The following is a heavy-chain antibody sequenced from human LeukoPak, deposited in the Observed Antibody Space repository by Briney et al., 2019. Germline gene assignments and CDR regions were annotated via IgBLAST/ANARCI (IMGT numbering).Heavy chain of an antibody. D-gene: IGHD3-22*01. CDR3: ARGGPLGYYYDSSGYYRRFEDY. CDR2: IYSSGST. V-gene: IGHV4-4*07. Sequence: SETLSLTCTVSDGSISSSYWSWIRQPAGKGLEWIGRIYSSGSTNYNPSLKSRVTMSLDTSKNQFSLKLSSVTAADTAVYYCARGGPLGYYYDSSGYYRRFEDYWGQGTLVTVSS. CDR1: DGSISSSY. J-gene: IGHJ4*02.